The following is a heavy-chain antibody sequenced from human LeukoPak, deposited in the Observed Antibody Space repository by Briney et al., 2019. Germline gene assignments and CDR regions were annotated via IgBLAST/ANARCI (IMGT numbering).Heavy chain of an antibody. D-gene: IGHD1-26*01. CDR2: IYYSGST. J-gene: IGHJ4*02. V-gene: IGHV4-39*07. Sequence: PSETLSLTCTVSGGSISTSSYYWGWIRQPPGKGLECIGNIYYSGSTYYNPSLKSRVTISVDTSKNQFSLKLSSVTAADTAVYYCASGHSGSYHGFDYWGQGTLVTVSS. CDR1: GGSISTSSYY. CDR3: ASGHSGSYHGFDY.